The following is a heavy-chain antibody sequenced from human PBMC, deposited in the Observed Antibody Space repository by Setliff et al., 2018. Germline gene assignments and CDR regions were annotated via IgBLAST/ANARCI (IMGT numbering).Heavy chain of an antibody. J-gene: IGHJ4*02. CDR1: GYTFTSYA. V-gene: IGHV1-3*01. CDR2: INAGNGNT. Sequence: ASVKVSCKASGYTFTSYAMHWVRQAPGQRLEWMGWINAGNGNTKYSQKFQGRVTITADESTSTAYMELSSLRSEDTAVYYCASSRDYNFWSGYYSPLDYWGQGTLVTVSS. D-gene: IGHD3-3*01. CDR3: ASSRDYNFWSGYYSPLDY.